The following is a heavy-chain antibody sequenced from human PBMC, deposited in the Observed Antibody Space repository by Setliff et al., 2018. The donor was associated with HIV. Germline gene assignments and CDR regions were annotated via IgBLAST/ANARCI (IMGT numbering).Heavy chain of an antibody. CDR1: GYTFTSYD. J-gene: IGHJ5*02. CDR2: MIPDSGNT. Sequence: GASVKVSCKASGYTFTSYDIHRVRQATGQGLEWMGWMIPDSGNTGYAQKFQGRVTMTRNTSISTAYMELRSLRSDDTAVYYCARDMTTVTYNWFDPWGQGTLVTVSS. CDR3: ARDMTTVTYNWFDP. D-gene: IGHD4-17*01. V-gene: IGHV1-8*02.